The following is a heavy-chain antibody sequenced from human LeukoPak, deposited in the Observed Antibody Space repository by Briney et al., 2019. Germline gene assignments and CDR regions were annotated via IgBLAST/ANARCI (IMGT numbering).Heavy chain of an antibody. CDR2: ISYDGSNK. CDR3: ERDNGDYSYYYYGMDV. Sequence: GGSLRLSCAASGFTFSSYAMHWVRQAPGKGLEWVAVISYDGSNKYYADSVKGRFTISRDNSKNTLYLQMNSLRAEDTVVYYCERDNGDYSYYYYGMDVWGQGTTVTVSS. CDR1: GFTFSSYA. V-gene: IGHV3-30*04. J-gene: IGHJ6*02. D-gene: IGHD3-3*01.